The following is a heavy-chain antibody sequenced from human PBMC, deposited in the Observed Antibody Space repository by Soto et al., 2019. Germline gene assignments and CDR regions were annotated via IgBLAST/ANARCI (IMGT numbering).Heavy chain of an antibody. D-gene: IGHD1-1*01. J-gene: IGHJ6*02. V-gene: IGHV1-3*01. Sequence: ASVKVSCQASGYTFSTHAMHWVRQAPGQSLEWRGWINGGTGQTKHSHRFQDRVTITRDTSASTAYMELSSLRSEDTALYYCARGKGMEENYYYYGLDICGQGTTVTVSS. CDR2: INGGTGQT. CDR1: GYTFSTHA. CDR3: ARGKGMEENYYYYGLDI.